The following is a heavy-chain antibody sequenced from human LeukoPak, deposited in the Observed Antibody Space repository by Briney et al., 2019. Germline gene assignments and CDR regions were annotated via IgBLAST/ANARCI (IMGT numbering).Heavy chain of an antibody. Sequence: PGRSLRLSCAASGFTFSSYGMHWVRQAPGKGLEWVAVIWYDGSNKYYADSVKGRFTISRDNSKNTLYLQMNSLRAEDTAVYYCANDFTYYYGSGSYYIHDAFDIWGQGTMVTVSS. CDR1: GFTFSSYG. CDR3: ANDFTYYYGSGSYYIHDAFDI. D-gene: IGHD3-10*01. J-gene: IGHJ3*02. CDR2: IWYDGSNK. V-gene: IGHV3-33*06.